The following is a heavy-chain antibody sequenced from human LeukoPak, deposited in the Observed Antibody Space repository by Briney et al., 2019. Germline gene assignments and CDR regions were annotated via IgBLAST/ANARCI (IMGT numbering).Heavy chain of an antibody. Sequence: GGSLRLSCAVSWSTVSSNYMSWVRQTPGKGLEWVSVIYSDGNAYYADSVRGRFTISRDNSKNTLYLQMNSLRAEDTAVYYCARVKRDGFNSDAFDIWGQGTMVTVSS. CDR2: IYSDGNA. D-gene: IGHD5-24*01. V-gene: IGHV3-53*01. J-gene: IGHJ3*02. CDR1: WSTVSSNY. CDR3: ARVKRDGFNSDAFDI.